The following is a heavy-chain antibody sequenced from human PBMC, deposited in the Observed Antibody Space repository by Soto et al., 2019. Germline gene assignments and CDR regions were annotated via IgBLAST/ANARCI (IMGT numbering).Heavy chain of an antibody. CDR2: ISDSGVTS. D-gene: IGHD1-26*01. V-gene: IGHV3-23*04. CDR1: GFIFSNYV. CDR3: AKRPRALLTFDY. J-gene: IGHJ4*02. Sequence: EVQLVDSGGGLVQPGGSLRLSCAASGFIFSNYVMSWVRQAPGKGLEWVSSISDSGVTSYYADFVKGRFTISRDNSKNTLYLQMNSLRAEDTAIYYCAKRPRALLTFDYWGQGTLVTVSS.